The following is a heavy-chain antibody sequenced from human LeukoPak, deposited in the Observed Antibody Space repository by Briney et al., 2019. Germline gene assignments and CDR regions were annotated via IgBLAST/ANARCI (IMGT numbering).Heavy chain of an antibody. D-gene: IGHD3-16*01. CDR1: GFTFSSYA. J-gene: IGHJ4*02. CDR2: ISYDGSNK. CDR3: VKSGGSLIPFDY. Sequence: GGSLRLSCAASGFTFSSYAMHWVRQAPGKGLEWVAVISYDGSNKYYADSVKGRFTISRDNSKNTLYLQMNSLRAEDTAVYYCVKSGGSLIPFDYWGQGTLVTVSS. V-gene: IGHV3-30-3*01.